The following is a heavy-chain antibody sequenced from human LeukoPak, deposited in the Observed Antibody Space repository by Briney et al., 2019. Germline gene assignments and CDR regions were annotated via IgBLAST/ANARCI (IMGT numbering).Heavy chain of an antibody. CDR1: GFTFSSYA. D-gene: IGHD3-22*01. J-gene: IGHJ4*02. CDR3: AKTKNYYDSSGYPSSSDY. CDR2: ISGSGGST. Sequence: GRSLRLSCAASGFTFSSYAMSWVRQAPGKGLEWVSAISGSGGSTYYADSVKGRFTISRDNSKNTLYLQMNSLRAEDTAVYYCAKTKNYYDSSGYPSSSDYWGQGTLVTVSS. V-gene: IGHV3-23*01.